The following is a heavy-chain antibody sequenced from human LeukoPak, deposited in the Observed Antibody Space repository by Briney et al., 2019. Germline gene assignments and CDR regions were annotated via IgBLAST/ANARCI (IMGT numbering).Heavy chain of an antibody. CDR3: ARTRDGYNFDFDY. D-gene: IGHD5-24*01. J-gene: IGHJ4*02. CDR2: IYYSGST. CDR1: GGSISSYY. Sequence: SETLSLTCTISGGSISSYYWSWIRQPPGEGLEWIGYIYYSGSTNYNPSLKSRVTISVDTSKNQFSLKLSSVTAADTAVYYCARTRDGYNFDFDYWGQGTLVTVSS. V-gene: IGHV4-59*01.